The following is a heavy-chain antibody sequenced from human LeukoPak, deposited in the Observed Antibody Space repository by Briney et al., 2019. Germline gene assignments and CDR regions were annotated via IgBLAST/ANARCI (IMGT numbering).Heavy chain of an antibody. CDR3: ARAHRQLERLGRYYFDY. V-gene: IGHV1-69*01. J-gene: IGHJ4*02. CDR1: GGAFSNYA. Sequence: SVKVSCKASGGAFSNYAVSWVRQAPGQGLEWMGGIIPIFGTANYAQKFQGRVTITADESTSTAYMELSSLRSEDTAVYYCARAHRQLERLGRYYFDYWGQGTLVTVSS. D-gene: IGHD1-1*01. CDR2: IIPIFGTA.